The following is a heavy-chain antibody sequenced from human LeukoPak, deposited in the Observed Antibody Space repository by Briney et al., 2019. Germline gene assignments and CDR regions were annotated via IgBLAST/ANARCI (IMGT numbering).Heavy chain of an antibody. CDR1: GFTFSRYA. J-gene: IGHJ5*02. CDR2: ISGSGGST. Sequence: PGGSLRLSCAASGFTFSRYAMSWVRQAPGKGLEWVSAISGSGGSTYYADSVKGRFTISRDNSKNTLYLQMNSLRAEDTAVYYCAKDLKGHDYGDYWGVNWFDPWGQGTLVTVSS. D-gene: IGHD4-17*01. V-gene: IGHV3-23*01. CDR3: AKDLKGHDYGDYWGVNWFDP.